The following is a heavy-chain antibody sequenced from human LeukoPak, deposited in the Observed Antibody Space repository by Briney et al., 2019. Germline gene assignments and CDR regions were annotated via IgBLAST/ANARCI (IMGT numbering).Heavy chain of an antibody. CDR1: GGSISSYY. Sequence: PSETLSLTCTVSGGSISSYYWSWIRQPPGKGLEWIGYIYYSGSTNYNPSLKSRVTISVDTSKNQFSLKLSSVTAADTAVYYCARINQQLGAFDIWGQGTMVTVSS. D-gene: IGHD6-6*01. V-gene: IGHV4-59*01. J-gene: IGHJ3*02. CDR2: IYYSGST. CDR3: ARINQQLGAFDI.